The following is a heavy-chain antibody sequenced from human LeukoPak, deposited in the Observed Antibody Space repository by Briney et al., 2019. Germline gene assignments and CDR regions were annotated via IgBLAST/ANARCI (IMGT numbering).Heavy chain of an antibody. D-gene: IGHD3-22*01. J-gene: IGHJ6*03. V-gene: IGHV4-39*07. CDR1: GGSISSSSYF. CDR3: ARSSEGRYYYDSSGYSYYYYYMDV. CDR2: IYYSGST. Sequence: SETLSLTCTVSGGSISSSSYFWGWIRQPPGKGLEWIGSIYYSGSTYYNPSLKSRVTISVDTSKNQFSLKLSSVTAADTAVYYCARSSEGRYYYDSSGYSYYYYYMDVWGKGTTVTISS.